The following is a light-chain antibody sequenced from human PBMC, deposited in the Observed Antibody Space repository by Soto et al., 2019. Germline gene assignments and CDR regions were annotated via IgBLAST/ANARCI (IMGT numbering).Light chain of an antibody. CDR1: QGISSA. CDR3: QQFNSYPPP. J-gene: IGKJ5*01. Sequence: AIQLTQSPSSLSASVGDRVTITCRASQGISSALAWYQQKPGKAPQLLIYHASSLESGVPSRFSGSGSGTDFTLTISSLQPEDFATYYCQQFNSYPPPFGQGTRLEIK. V-gene: IGKV1-13*02. CDR2: HAS.